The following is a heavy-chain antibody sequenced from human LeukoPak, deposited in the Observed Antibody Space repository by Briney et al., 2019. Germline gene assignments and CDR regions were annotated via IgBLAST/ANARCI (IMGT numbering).Heavy chain of an antibody. CDR2: MYFSGTS. Sequence: PSETLSLTCSVSGVPISSRSYYWGWIRQPPGKGLEWIGSMYFSGTSYYNSSLESRVTISVHTPENHLSLKLTSVTATDTAIYYCARHLRFGSSALPRDVFDIWGRGTVVSVSS. CDR3: ARHLRFGSSALPRDVFDI. CDR1: GVPISSRSYY. V-gene: IGHV4-39*01. J-gene: IGHJ3*02. D-gene: IGHD1-26*01.